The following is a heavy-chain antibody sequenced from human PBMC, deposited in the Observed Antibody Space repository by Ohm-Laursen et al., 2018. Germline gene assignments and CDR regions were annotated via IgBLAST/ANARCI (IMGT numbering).Heavy chain of an antibody. V-gene: IGHV3-15*01. D-gene: IGHD3-22*01. Sequence: SLRLSCAASGFTFRNAWMSWVRQAPGKGLEWVGRIKRKADGETTDYAAPVKDRLTISRDDSKNTLYLQMNSLKTEDTAVYYCTTDLTYYDSSGYYYLIQYFDYWGQGTLVTVSS. CDR2: IKRKADGETT. CDR1: GFTFRNAW. J-gene: IGHJ4*02. CDR3: TTDLTYYDSSGYYYLIQYFDY.